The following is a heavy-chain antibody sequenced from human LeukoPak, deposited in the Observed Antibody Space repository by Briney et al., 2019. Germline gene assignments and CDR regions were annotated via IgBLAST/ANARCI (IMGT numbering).Heavy chain of an antibody. V-gene: IGHV7-4-1*02. CDR3: ARAPGCSDGYPVDY. CDR2: INTNTGNP. J-gene: IGHJ4*02. CDR1: GYTFTSYA. D-gene: IGHD5-18*01. Sequence: ASVKVSCKASGYTFTSYAMNWVRQAPGQGLEWMGWINTNTGNPTYAQGLTGRIVFSVASSASTAYLQISRISADAAAVYYCARAPGCSDGYPVDYWGQGTLVIVSS.